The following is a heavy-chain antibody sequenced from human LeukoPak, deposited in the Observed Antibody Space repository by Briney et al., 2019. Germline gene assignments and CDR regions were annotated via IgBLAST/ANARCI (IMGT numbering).Heavy chain of an antibody. CDR3: ASPYYYGMDV. Sequence: SETLSLTCTVSGGSISSYYWSWIRQPPGKGLEWIGYIYYSGSTYYNPSLKSRVTISVDTSKNQFSLKLSSVTAADTAVYYCASPYYYGMDVWGQGTTVTVSS. CDR1: GGSISSYY. CDR2: IYYSGST. J-gene: IGHJ6*02. V-gene: IGHV4-59*04.